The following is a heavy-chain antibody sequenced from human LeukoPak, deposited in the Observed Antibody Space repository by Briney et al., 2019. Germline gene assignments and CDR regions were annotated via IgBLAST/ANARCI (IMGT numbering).Heavy chain of an antibody. D-gene: IGHD6-13*01. Sequence: ASVTVSFKASGYTFTVYYVHWVRQAPGQGLEWMGWINPNSGDTNYAQKFQGRVTMTRDTSISTAYMELSRLTSDDTAVYYCARAGIAAAILTWGQGTLVTVSS. V-gene: IGHV1-2*02. CDR1: GYTFTVYY. J-gene: IGHJ4*02. CDR2: INPNSGDT. CDR3: ARAGIAAAILT.